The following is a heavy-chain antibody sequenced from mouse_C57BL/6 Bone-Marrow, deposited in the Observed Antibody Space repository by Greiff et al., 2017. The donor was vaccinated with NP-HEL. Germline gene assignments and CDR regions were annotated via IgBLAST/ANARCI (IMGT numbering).Heavy chain of an antibody. V-gene: IGHV7-3*01. Sequence: EVKLVVSGGGLVQPGGSLSLSCAASGFTFTDYYMSWVRQPPGKALEWLGFIRNKANGYTTEYSASVKGRFTISRDNSQSILYLQMNALRAEDSATNYCARQLPTAYFDFVGQGTTLTVSS. CDR3: ARQLPTAYFDF. CDR1: GFTFTDYY. J-gene: IGHJ2*01. D-gene: IGHD1-2*01. CDR2: IRNKANGYTT.